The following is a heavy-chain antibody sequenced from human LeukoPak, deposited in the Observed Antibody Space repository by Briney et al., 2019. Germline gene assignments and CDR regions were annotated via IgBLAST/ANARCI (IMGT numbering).Heavy chain of an antibody. CDR1: GGSISSSSYY. CDR2: IYYSGST. J-gene: IGHJ4*02. Sequence: SETLSLTCTVSGGSISSSSYYWGWIRQPPGKGLEWIGSIYYSGSTYYNPSLKSRVTISVDTSKNQFSLKLSSVTAADTAVYYCARLAVAGTIDYWGQGTLVTVSS. V-gene: IGHV4-39*01. D-gene: IGHD6-19*01. CDR3: ARLAVAGTIDY.